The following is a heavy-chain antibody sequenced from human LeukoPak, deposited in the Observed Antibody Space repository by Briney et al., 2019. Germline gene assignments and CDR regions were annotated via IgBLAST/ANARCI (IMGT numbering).Heavy chain of an antibody. D-gene: IGHD3-22*01. Sequence: GGSLRLSCTVSGFTLRRYDMHWNRQAPGKGLEWVSGITENGDNTYYADSVKGRFTISRDNSKNTLYLQMTSLTAEDTAVYYGGIPDRSGRYDGDYWGQGTLVTVSS. CDR3: GIPDRSGRYDGDY. CDR1: GFTLRRYD. CDR2: ITENGDNT. J-gene: IGHJ4*02. V-gene: IGHV3-23*01.